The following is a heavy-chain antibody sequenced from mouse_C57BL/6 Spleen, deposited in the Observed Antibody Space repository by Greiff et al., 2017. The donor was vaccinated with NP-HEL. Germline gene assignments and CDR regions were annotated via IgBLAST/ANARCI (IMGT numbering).Heavy chain of an antibody. J-gene: IGHJ3*01. D-gene: IGHD1-1*01. CDR1: GFSLTSYG. V-gene: IGHV2-6*01. CDR3: ATGSSYEGWFAY. Sequence: VMLVESGPGLVAPSQSLSITCTVSGFSLTSYGVDWVRQSPGKGLEWLGVIWGVGSTNYNSALKSRLSISKDNSKSQVVLKMNSLQTDDTAMYYCATGSSYEGWFAYWGQGTLVTVSA. CDR2: IWGVGST.